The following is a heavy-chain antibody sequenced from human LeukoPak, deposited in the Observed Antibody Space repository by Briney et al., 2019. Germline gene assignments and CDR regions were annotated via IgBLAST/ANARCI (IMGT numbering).Heavy chain of an antibody. CDR1: GFTFSSYA. V-gene: IGHV3-23*01. Sequence: GGSLRLSCAASGFTFSSYAMSWVRQAPGGGLEWVSAISGSGGSTYYADSVKGRFTISRDNSKNTLYLQMNSLRAEDTAVYYCAKEGDYGSGSYYYYGMDVWGKGTTVTVSS. J-gene: IGHJ6*04. CDR2: ISGSGGST. D-gene: IGHD3-10*01. CDR3: AKEGDYGSGSYYYYGMDV.